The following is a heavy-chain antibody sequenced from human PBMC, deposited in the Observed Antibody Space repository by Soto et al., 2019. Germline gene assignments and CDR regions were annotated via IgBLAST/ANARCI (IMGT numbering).Heavy chain of an antibody. CDR3: ARTIVGVHGSGMPLPDY. Sequence: QVQLQESGPGRVRPSQTLSLTCTVSGGSISSGGYYWRWIRQHPGKGLEWIGYIYYSGSTYYNPSLKSRVTISVDTSKNQFSLKLSSVTAADTAVYYCARTIVGVHGSGMPLPDYWGQGTLVTVSP. J-gene: IGHJ4*02. CDR2: IYYSGST. V-gene: IGHV4-31*03. D-gene: IGHD3-10*01. CDR1: GGSISSGGYY.